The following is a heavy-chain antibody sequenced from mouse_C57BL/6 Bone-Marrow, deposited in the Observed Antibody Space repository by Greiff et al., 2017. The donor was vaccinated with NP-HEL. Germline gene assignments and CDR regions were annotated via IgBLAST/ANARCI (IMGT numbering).Heavy chain of an antibody. D-gene: IGHD2-4*01. CDR2: IHPNSGST. CDR3: ARKGLYYDYDGGYAMDY. J-gene: IGHJ4*01. CDR1: GYTFTSYW. Sequence: VQLQQPGAELVKPGASVKLSCKASGYTFTSYWMHWVKQRPGQGLEWIGMIHPNSGSTNYNEKFKSTATLTVDKSSSTAYMQLSSLTSEDSAVYYCARKGLYYDYDGGYAMDYWGQGTSVTVSS. V-gene: IGHV1-64*01.